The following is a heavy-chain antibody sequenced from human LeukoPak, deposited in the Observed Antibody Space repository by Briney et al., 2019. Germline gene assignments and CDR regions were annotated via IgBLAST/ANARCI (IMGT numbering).Heavy chain of an antibody. CDR3: ASGSGTYSPDY. Sequence: ASVKVSCKASGYTFTGQYLHWVRQAPGQGLELMGWITPNSGGTNYAQNFQGRVTMTRDTSITTAYMELSSLRSDDTAVYYCASGSGTYSPDYWGQGTLVTVSS. D-gene: IGHD3-10*01. V-gene: IGHV1-2*02. J-gene: IGHJ4*02. CDR2: ITPNSGGT. CDR1: GYTFTGQY.